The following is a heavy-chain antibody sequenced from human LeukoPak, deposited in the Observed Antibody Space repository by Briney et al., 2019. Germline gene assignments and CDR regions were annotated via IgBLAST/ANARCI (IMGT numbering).Heavy chain of an antibody. CDR3: ARGSRTYFYDSDTDAFDM. D-gene: IGHD3-22*01. J-gene: IGHJ3*02. V-gene: IGHV3-30*02. CDR1: GFTFSSYG. CDR2: IRYDETKT. Sequence: PGGSLRLSCAASGFTFSSYGIHWVRQAPGKGLQWVAFIRYDETKTWYADSMKGRLTISRDNSRNTVSLQLNSLRAEDTALYYCARGSRTYFYDSDTDAFDMWGQGTMVTVSS.